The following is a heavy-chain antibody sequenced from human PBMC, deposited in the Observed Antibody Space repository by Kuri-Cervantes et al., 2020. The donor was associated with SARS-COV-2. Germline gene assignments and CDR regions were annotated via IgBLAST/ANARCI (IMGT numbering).Heavy chain of an antibody. CDR3: ARGHASGPDY. Sequence: GESLKISCAASGFIFSNYAMHWVRQAPGKGLEWLAVIWYDGSNKYYADSVRGRLTISRDNSKNTVFLQMNSLRAEDTAVYYCARGHASGPDYWGQGTLVTVSS. J-gene: IGHJ4*02. V-gene: IGHV3-33*03. D-gene: IGHD6-19*01. CDR1: GFIFSNYA. CDR2: IWYDGSNK.